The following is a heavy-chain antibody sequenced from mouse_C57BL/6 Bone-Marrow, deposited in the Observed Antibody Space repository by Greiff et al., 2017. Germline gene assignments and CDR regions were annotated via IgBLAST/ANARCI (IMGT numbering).Heavy chain of an antibody. V-gene: IGHV5-9-1*02. D-gene: IGHD2-4*01. CDR1: GFTFSSYA. Sequence: VQLKESGEGLVKPGGSLKLSCAASGFTFSSYAMSWVRQTPEKRLEWVAYISSGGDYIYYADTVKGRFTISRDNARNTLYLQMSSLKSEDTAMYYCTRDRGSTMITRYYAMDYWGQGTSVTVSS. CDR2: ISSGGDYI. J-gene: IGHJ4*01. CDR3: TRDRGSTMITRYYAMDY.